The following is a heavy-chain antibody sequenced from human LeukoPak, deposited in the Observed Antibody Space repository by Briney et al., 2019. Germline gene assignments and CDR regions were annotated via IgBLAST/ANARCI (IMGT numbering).Heavy chain of an antibody. CDR3: AKMYGGAITGTFDY. J-gene: IGHJ4*02. CDR2: IFPGDSDT. V-gene: IGHV5-51*01. D-gene: IGHD1-20*01. Sequence: GESLKISCKVSGYSFVDHWIGWVRQMPGKGLEWMGVIFPGDSDTRYSPSFKGQVTISADKSISTAYLQWSSLKASDTAIYYCAKMYGGAITGTFDYWGQGTLVTLSS. CDR1: GYSFVDHW.